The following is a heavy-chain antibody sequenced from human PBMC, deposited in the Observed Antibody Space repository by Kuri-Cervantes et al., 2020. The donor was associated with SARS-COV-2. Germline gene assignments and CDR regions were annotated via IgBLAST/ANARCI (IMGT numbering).Heavy chain of an antibody. D-gene: IGHD6-25*01. CDR1: EDSMSKRDYH. J-gene: IGHJ6*03. CDR3: ARVVQWRLLSDDYYYMDV. V-gene: IGHV4-30-2*01. CDR2: IYHSGSN. Sequence: SESLSLTCTVSEDSMSKRDYHWSWIRQPPGKGLEWIGYIYHSGSNHYNPSLRNRVTMSIDRSKIQFSLQLSSLTAADTAVYYCARVVQWRLLSDDYYYMDVWGKGTTVTVSS.